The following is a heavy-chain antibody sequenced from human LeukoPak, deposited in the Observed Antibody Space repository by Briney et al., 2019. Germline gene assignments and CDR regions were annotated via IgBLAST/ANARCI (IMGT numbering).Heavy chain of an antibody. V-gene: IGHV4-59*11. CDR1: GGSLSTHH. CDR2: ISDSGST. Sequence: SETLSLTCVVSGGSLSTHHWSWIRQSPGRGLEWIGYISDSGSTNYNPSLKSRVTISVDTSKNQFSLMLSSLTAADTAVYYCARGAGGYRFDPWGQGTPVTVSS. D-gene: IGHD1-1*01. CDR3: ARGAGGYRFDP. J-gene: IGHJ5*02.